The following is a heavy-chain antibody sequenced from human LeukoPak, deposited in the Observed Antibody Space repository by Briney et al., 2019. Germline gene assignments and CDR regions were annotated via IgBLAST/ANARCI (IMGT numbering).Heavy chain of an antibody. CDR1: GYTLTELS. CDR3: ATAPGALHGEKNAFDI. V-gene: IGHV1-24*01. CDR2: FDPEDGET. J-gene: IGHJ3*02. D-gene: IGHD1-26*01. Sequence: GASVKVSCKVSGYTLTELSMHWVRQAPGKGLEWMGGFDPEDGETIYAQKFQGRVTMTEDTSTDTAYMELSSLRSEDTAVYYCATAPGALHGEKNAFDIWGQGTMVTVSS.